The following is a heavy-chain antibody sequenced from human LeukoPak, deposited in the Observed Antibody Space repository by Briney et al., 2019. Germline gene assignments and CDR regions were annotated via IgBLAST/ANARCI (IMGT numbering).Heavy chain of an antibody. J-gene: IGHJ3*02. CDR2: ISYDGSNK. D-gene: IGHD2-2*01. CDR3: ARDPRYCSVTSCPDAFDI. V-gene: IGHV3-30-3*01. CDR1: GFTFSSYA. Sequence: GGSLRLSCAASGFTFSSYAIHWVRQAPGKGLEWVAVISYDGSNKYYADSVKGRFTISRDNSKNTLYLQMNSLRAEDTAVCYCARDPRYCSVTSCPDAFDIWGQGTMVTVSS.